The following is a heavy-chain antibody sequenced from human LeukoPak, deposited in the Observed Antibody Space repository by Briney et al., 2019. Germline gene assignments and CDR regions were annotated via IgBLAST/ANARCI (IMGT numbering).Heavy chain of an antibody. CDR3: ASWGTGFDY. J-gene: IGHJ4*02. V-gene: IGHV4-4*09. CDR1: GGSISSYC. Sequence: SETLSLTCTVSGGSISSYCWSWIRQPPGKGLEWIGYIYTSGSTNYNPSLKSRVTISVDTSKNQFSLKLRSVTAADTAVYYCASWGTGFDYWGQGTLVTVSS. D-gene: IGHD3-16*01. CDR2: IYTSGST.